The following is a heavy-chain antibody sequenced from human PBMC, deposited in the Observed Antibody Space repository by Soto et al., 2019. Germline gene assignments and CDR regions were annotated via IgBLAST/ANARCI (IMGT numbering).Heavy chain of an antibody. Sequence: SVKVSCKASGGTFSSYAISWVRQAPGQGLEWMGGIIPIFGTANYAQKFQGRVTITADESTSTAYMELSSLRSEDTAVYYCARDDCISSSCYYYYYYGMDVWGQGTTVTVSS. V-gene: IGHV1-69*13. CDR1: GGTFSSYA. CDR2: IIPIFGTA. D-gene: IGHD2-2*01. CDR3: ARDDCISSSCYYYYYYGMDV. J-gene: IGHJ6*02.